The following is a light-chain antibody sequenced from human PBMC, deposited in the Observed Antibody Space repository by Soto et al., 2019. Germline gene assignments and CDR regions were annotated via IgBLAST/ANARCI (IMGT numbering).Light chain of an antibody. J-gene: IGKJ1*01. V-gene: IGKV3-20*01. CDR3: QQYGSSPVT. CDR1: QSVNSRY. CDR2: GAS. Sequence: EIVLTQSPGTLSLSPGERATLSCRASQSVNSRYLAWYQQKPGQAPRLLIYGASSRATGIADRFSGSGSGTDFTLTISRLEPEDFAVYYCQQYGSSPVTFDQGTKVEIK.